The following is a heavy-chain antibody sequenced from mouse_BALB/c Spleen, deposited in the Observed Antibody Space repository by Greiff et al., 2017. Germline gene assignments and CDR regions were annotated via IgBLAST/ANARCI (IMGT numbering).Heavy chain of an antibody. CDR3: ARERQWVRRAWFAD. J-gene: IGHJ3*01. Sequence: QVQLQQPGAELVKPGTSVKLSCKASGYNFTSYWINWVKLRPGQGLEWIGDIYPGSGSTNYNEKFKSKATLTVDTSSSTAYMQLSSLASEDSALYYCARERQWVRRAWFADWGQGTLVTVSA. CDR1: GYNFTSYW. V-gene: IGHV1-55*01. D-gene: IGHD2-2*01. CDR2: IYPGSGST.